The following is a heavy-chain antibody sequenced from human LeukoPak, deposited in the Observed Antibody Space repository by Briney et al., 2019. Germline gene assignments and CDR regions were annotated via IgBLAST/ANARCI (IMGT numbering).Heavy chain of an antibody. J-gene: IGHJ4*02. D-gene: IGHD3-22*01. CDR3: ASSPNYYDSSGHTPFDY. CDR2: IYHSGST. Sequence: SETLSLTCTVSDDSISSSSYYWGWIRQPPGKGLEWIRYIYHSGSTYYNPSLKSRVTISVDRSKNQFSLKLSSVTAADTAVYYCASSPNYYDSSGHTPFDYWGQGTPVTVSS. CDR1: DDSISSSSYY. V-gene: IGHV4-30-2*01.